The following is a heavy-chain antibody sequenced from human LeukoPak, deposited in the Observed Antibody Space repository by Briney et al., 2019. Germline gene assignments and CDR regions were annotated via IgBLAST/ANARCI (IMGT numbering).Heavy chain of an antibody. CDR1: GGSFSGYY. Sequence: SETLSLTCAVYGGSFSGYYWSWIRQPPGKGREWIEEINHSGSTNYNPSLKSRVTISVDTSKNQFSLKLSSVTAADTAVYYCARGRLTVLIWFDPWGQRTLVTVSS. V-gene: IGHV4-34*01. CDR3: ARGRLTVLIWFDP. CDR2: INHSGST. J-gene: IGHJ5*02. D-gene: IGHD1-14*01.